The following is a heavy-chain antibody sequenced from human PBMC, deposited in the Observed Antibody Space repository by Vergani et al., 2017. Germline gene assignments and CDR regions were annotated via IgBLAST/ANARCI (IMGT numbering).Heavy chain of an antibody. J-gene: IGHJ4*02. Sequence: QIQLQESGPGVVKPSETLSLVCTVSNASMNGFFWGWVRQPAGKGLEWMGRIFDDGATYSDPSLEGRVTMSVDVSKNQFSLKLTSLTAADTAVYFCARMGYSRAPPWWFDLWGQGTLVTVSS. D-gene: IGHD2-21*01. CDR2: IFDDGAT. CDR3: ARMGYSRAPPWWFDL. CDR1: NASMNGFF. V-gene: IGHV4-4*07.